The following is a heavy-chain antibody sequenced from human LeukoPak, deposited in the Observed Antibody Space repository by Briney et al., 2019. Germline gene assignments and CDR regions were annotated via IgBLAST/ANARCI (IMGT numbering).Heavy chain of an antibody. D-gene: IGHD3-9*01. CDR1: GGSISSSSYY. Sequence: PSETLSLTCTVSGGSISSSSYYWGWIRQPPGKGLEWIGSIYYSGSTYYNPSLKSRVTISVDTSKNQFSLKLSSVTAADTAVYYCARARYFDWLLTRTAFDIWGQGTMVTVSS. V-gene: IGHV4-39*07. CDR2: IYYSGST. J-gene: IGHJ3*02. CDR3: ARARYFDWLLTRTAFDI.